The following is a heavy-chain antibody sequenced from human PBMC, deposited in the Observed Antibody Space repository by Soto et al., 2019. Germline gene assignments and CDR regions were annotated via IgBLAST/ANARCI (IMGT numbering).Heavy chain of an antibody. Sequence: EASVKVSCKASGFTFTSSAVHWVRQAPGQGLEWMGIINPSGGSTSYAQKFQGRVTMTRDTSTSTVYMELSSLRSEDTAVYYCARASTDTTVWVYWGQGTLVTVSS. D-gene: IGHD3-10*01. CDR1: GFTFTSSA. J-gene: IGHJ4*02. CDR2: INPSGGST. V-gene: IGHV1-46*01. CDR3: ARASTDTTVWVY.